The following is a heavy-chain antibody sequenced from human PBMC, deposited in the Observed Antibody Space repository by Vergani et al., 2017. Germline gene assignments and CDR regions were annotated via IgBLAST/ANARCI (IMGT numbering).Heavy chain of an antibody. V-gene: IGHV3-33*08. CDR3: ARAMSGGYGESVDY. D-gene: IGHD1-26*01. J-gene: IGHJ4*02. Sequence: QVQLVESGGGVVQPGRSLRLSCAASGFTFSSYGMHWVRQAPGKGLERVAVIWYDGSNKYYADSVKGRFTISRDNSKNTLYLQMNSLRAEDTAVYYCARAMSGGYGESVDYWGQGTLVTVSA. CDR2: IWYDGSNK. CDR1: GFTFSSYG.